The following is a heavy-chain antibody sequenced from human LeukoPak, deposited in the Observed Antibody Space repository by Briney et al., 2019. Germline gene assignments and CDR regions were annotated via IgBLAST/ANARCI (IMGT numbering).Heavy chain of an antibody. Sequence: SETLSLTCTVSGGSIGSYYWSWIRQPPGKGLEWIGYIYYSGSTNYNPSLKSRVTISVDTSKNQFSLKLSSVTAADTAVYYCASSFGNDAFDIWGQGTMVTVSS. CDR3: ASSFGNDAFDI. CDR2: IYYSGST. CDR1: GGSIGSYY. D-gene: IGHD3-10*01. J-gene: IGHJ3*02. V-gene: IGHV4-59*08.